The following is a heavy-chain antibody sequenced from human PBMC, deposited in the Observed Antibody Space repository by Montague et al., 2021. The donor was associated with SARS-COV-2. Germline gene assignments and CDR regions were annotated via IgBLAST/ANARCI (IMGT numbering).Heavy chain of an antibody. CDR3: ARGWGSFPRSSSVN. CDR1: GFTISINY. D-gene: IGHD2-15*01. CDR2: IYSGGST. J-gene: IGHJ4*02. V-gene: IGHV3-53*04. Sequence: SLRLSCAASGFTISINYMYWVRQAPGKGLEWVSVIYSGGSTYYADSVXGRFTISRHDSKNTLYLQMNSLRAEDTAVYYCARGWGSFPRSSSVNWGQGTLVTVSS.